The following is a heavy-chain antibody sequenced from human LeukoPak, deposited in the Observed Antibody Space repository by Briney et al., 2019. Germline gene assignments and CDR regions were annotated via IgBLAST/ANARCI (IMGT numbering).Heavy chain of an antibody. J-gene: IGHJ2*01. CDR2: IYTSGST. CDR1: GGSISSYY. Sequence: KSSETLSLTCTVSGGSISSYYWSWIRQPAGKGLEWIGRIYTSGSTNYNPSLKSRVTISVDKSKNQFSLKLSSVTAADTAVYYCATGGSGYWYFDPWGRGTLVTVSS. D-gene: IGHD2-8*02. V-gene: IGHV4-4*07. CDR3: ATGGSGYWYFDP.